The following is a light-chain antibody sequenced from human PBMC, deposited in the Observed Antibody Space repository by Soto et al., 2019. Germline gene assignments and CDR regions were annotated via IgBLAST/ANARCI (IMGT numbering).Light chain of an antibody. CDR1: NIGSKS. V-gene: IGLV3-21*02. J-gene: IGLJ2*01. CDR2: DDG. CDR3: QVWISGSDHPVL. Sequence: VLTQPPSVSVAPGQTARIICGGNNIGSKSVHWYQQKPGQAPVLVVYDDGARPSGIPERISGSKSGNTATLTFSRVDAGDEADYFCQVWISGSDHPVLFGGGTKLTVL.